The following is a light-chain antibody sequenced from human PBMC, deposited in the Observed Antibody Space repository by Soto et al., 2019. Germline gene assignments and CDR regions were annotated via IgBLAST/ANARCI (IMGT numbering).Light chain of an antibody. V-gene: IGLV2-8*01. Sequence: QSALTQPPSASGSPGQSVTISCTGTSSDVGDYDYVSWYQQQPGKAPKLIIYEVIKRPSGVPDRFSGSKSGNTASLTVSGLQAEDEADYFCDSYAGDKRLFGTGTKLTVL. CDR3: DSYAGDKRL. CDR1: SSDVGDYDY. CDR2: EVI. J-gene: IGLJ1*01.